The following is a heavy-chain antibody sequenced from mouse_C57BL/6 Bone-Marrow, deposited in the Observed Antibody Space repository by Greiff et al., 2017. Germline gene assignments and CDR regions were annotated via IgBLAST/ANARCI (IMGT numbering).Heavy chain of an antibody. CDR2: IYPRSGNT. J-gene: IGHJ3*01. CDR3: AREGYWGPGAY. Sequence: VQRVESGAELARPGASVKLSCKASGYTFTSYGISWVKQRTGQGLEWIGEIYPRSGNTYYNEKFKGKATLTADKSSSTAYMELRSLTSEDSAVYFCAREGYWGPGAYWGQGTLVTVSA. V-gene: IGHV1-81*01. D-gene: IGHD3-1*01. CDR1: GYTFTSYG.